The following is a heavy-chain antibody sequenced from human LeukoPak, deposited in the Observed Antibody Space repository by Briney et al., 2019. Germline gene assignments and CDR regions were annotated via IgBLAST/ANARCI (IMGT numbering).Heavy chain of an antibody. Sequence: PSETLSLTCAVSGGSISSGGYSWSWIRQPPGKGLEWIGYIYHSGSTNYNPSLKSRVTISVDTSKNQFSLKLSSVTAADTAVYYCAMGFRGYCSSTSCYAFDIWGQGTMVTVSS. V-gene: IGHV4-30-2*01. CDR2: IYHSGST. J-gene: IGHJ3*02. D-gene: IGHD2-2*01. CDR1: GGSISSGGYS. CDR3: AMGFRGYCSSTSCYAFDI.